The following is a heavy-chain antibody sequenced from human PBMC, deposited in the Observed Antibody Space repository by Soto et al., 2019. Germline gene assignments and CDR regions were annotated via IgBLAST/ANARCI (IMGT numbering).Heavy chain of an antibody. CDR1: GFKFSNYA. V-gene: IGHV3-23*01. CDR3: AKDRRAGGNSAFYFDF. Sequence: GGSLRLSCAASGFKFSNYAMGWVRQAPGKGLEWVSLISATGGGTYYADSVEGRFTISRDNSHNTLYLQVHSLTAEDTAVYYCAKDRRAGGNSAFYFDFWGQGAQVTVSS. D-gene: IGHD3-16*01. J-gene: IGHJ4*02. CDR2: ISATGGGT.